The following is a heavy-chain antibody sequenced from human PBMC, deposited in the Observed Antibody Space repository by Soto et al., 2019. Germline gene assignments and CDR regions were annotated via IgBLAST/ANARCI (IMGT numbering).Heavy chain of an antibody. Sequence: QVQLQESGPGLVKPSQTLSRTCTVSGGSISSGGYYWTWIRQHPGKGLEWIGYNYYSGITYYNPSHKSRVTISLDTSKNQFTLKLSSVTAADTAVYYCARGSSIAGLYYGMDVWGQGTTVTVSS. CDR2: NYYSGIT. CDR3: ARGSSIAGLYYGMDV. D-gene: IGHD6-6*01. V-gene: IGHV4-31*03. CDR1: GGSISSGGYY. J-gene: IGHJ6*02.